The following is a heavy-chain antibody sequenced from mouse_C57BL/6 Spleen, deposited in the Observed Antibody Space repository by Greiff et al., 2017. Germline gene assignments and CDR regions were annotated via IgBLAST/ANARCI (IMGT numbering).Heavy chain of an antibody. J-gene: IGHJ2*01. CDR3: ARDCYSGY. Sequence: QVQLQQSDAELVRPGASVKISCKVSGYTFTDHTIDWMKQRPEQGLEWIGYIYPSDSSTKYNQKFKGKATLTADKASSTAYMQLNSLTSEDSAVYSSARDCYSGYWGQGTTLTVSS. CDR2: IYPSDSST. CDR1: GYTFTDHT. V-gene: IGHV1-78*01.